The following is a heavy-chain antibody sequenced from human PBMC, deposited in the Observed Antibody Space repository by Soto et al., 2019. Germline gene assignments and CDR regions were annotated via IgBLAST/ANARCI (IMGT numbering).Heavy chain of an antibody. Sequence: SETLSLTCTVSGGSITSYYWSWIRQPAGKRLEWIGRIYHTGSINYNPSLQSRVTMSVDTSKNQVSLKLTSVTAADAAVYYCARDMRVFGGIDVWGQGTTVTVYS. CDR2: IYHTGSI. V-gene: IGHV4-4*07. CDR1: GGSITSYY. J-gene: IGHJ6*02. D-gene: IGHD3-3*01. CDR3: ARDMRVFGGIDV.